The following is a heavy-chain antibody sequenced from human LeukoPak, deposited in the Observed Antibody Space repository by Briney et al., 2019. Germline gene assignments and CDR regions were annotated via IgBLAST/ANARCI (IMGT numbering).Heavy chain of an antibody. J-gene: IGHJ3*02. CDR1: GASISTYY. V-gene: IGHV4-59*01. CDR3: VKLQPNTGEWAFDI. Sequence: PSETLSLTCTVSGASISTYYWSWIRQPPGAGLEWIGYISNSGNTNYNPSLKSRVTISVDTSKNQLSLRLSSVTAADTAMYLCVKLQPNTGEWAFDIWGQGTMVSVSS. CDR2: ISNSGNT. D-gene: IGHD1-1*01.